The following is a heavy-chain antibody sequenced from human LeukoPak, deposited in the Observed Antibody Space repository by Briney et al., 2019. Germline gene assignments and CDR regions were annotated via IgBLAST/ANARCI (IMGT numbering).Heavy chain of an antibody. V-gene: IGHV1-69*13. Sequence: SVKVSCKASGGTFSGYAISWVRQAPGQGLEWMGGIIPIFGTANYAQKFQGRVTITADESTSTAYMELSSLRSEDTAVYYCARGSPGIVGADDAFDIWGQGTMVTVSS. CDR1: GGTFSGYA. CDR2: IIPIFGTA. D-gene: IGHD1-26*01. CDR3: ARGSPGIVGADDAFDI. J-gene: IGHJ3*02.